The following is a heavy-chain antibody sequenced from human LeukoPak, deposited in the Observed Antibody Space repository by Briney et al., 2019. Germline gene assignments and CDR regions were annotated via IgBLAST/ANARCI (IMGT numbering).Heavy chain of an antibody. J-gene: IGHJ4*02. CDR1: GFTFSSYW. D-gene: IGHD3-10*01. Sequence: PGGSLRLSCAASGFTFSSYWMSWVRQAPGKGLEWVAVISYDGSNKYYADSVKGRFTISRDNSKNTLDLQMNSLRAEDTAVYYCAKDLPGSTFSLDYWGQGTLVTVSS. V-gene: IGHV3-30*18. CDR3: AKDLPGSTFSLDY. CDR2: ISYDGSNK.